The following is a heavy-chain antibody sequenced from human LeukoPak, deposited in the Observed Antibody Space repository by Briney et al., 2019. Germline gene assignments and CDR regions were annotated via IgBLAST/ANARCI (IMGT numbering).Heavy chain of an antibody. CDR3: ARDRRAYGDYYFDY. Sequence: GSLRLSCAASGFTFSTYSMNWVRQAPGKGLEWVSYISSGSSTINYADSVKGRFTISRDNAKNSLYLQMNNLRAEDTAVYSCARDRRAYGDYYFDYWGQGTLVTVSS. CDR1: GFTFSTYS. D-gene: IGHD4-17*01. CDR2: ISSGSSTI. V-gene: IGHV3-48*01. J-gene: IGHJ4*02.